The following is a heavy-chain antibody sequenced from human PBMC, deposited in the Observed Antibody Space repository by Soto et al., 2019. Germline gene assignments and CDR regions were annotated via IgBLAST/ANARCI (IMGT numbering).Heavy chain of an antibody. D-gene: IGHD6-19*01. J-gene: IGHJ5*02. Sequence: PSETLSLTCTVSGGSISSYYWSWIRQPPGKGLEWIGYIYYSGSTNYNPSLKSRVTISVDTSKNQFSLKLSSVTAADTAVYYCARVRGYSSGWYPNWFDLWGQGTLVTVSS. CDR2: IYYSGST. V-gene: IGHV4-59*01. CDR1: GGSISSYY. CDR3: ARVRGYSSGWYPNWFDL.